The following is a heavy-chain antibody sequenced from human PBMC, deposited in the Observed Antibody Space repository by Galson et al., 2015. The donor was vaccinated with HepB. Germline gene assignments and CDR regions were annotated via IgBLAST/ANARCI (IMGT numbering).Heavy chain of an antibody. CDR3: AKDSNYYGSGRSDY. CDR1: GFTFSSYA. Sequence: SLRLSCAASGFTFSSYAMSWVRQAPGKGLEWVSAISGSGGSTYYADSVKGRFTISRDNSKNTLYLQMNSLRAEDTAVYYCAKDSNYYGSGRSDYWGQGTLVTVSS. J-gene: IGHJ4*02. CDR2: ISGSGGST. D-gene: IGHD3-10*01. V-gene: IGHV3-23*01.